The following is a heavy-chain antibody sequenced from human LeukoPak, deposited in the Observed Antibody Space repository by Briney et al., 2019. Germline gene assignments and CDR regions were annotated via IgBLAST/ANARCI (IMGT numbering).Heavy chain of an antibody. CDR1: GFSLSTSAVG. D-gene: IGHD2-2*01. CDR3: AHRRHGYCSTSCYSFDY. V-gene: IGHV2-5*02. CDR2: LYWDDDK. J-gene: IGHJ4*02. Sequence: SGPTLVKPTQTLTLTCTFSGFSLSTSAVGVGWIRQPPGKALEWLALLYWDDDKRYRPSLKSRLTITKDNSKNQVVLTMTNMDPVDTATYYCAHRRHGYCSTSCYSFDYWGQGTLVTVSS.